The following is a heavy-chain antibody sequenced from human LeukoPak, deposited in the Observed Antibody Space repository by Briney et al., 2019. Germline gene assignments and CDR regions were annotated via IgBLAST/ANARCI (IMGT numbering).Heavy chain of an antibody. Sequence: SETLSLTCTVSGGSLSSYYWSWIRQPPGKGLEWIGYIYYSGSTTYNPSLRSRVTISVDTSKNQFSLRLSSVTTADTAVYYCARVFYYGSGTFDLWGRGTLVTVSS. V-gene: IGHV4-59*01. CDR2: IYYSGST. J-gene: IGHJ2*01. D-gene: IGHD3-10*01. CDR1: GGSLSSYY. CDR3: ARVFYYGSGTFDL.